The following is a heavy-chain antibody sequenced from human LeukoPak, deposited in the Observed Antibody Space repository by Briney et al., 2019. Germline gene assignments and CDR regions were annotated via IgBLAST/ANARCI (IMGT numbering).Heavy chain of an antibody. D-gene: IGHD1-14*01. CDR3: ARDRNQVRKYYFDY. J-gene: IGHJ4*02. CDR2: ISSSSSYI. Sequence: GGSLRLSCAASGFTFSSYSMNWVRQAPGKGLEWVSSISSSSSYIYYADSVKGRFTISRDNAKNSLYLQMNSLRAEDTAVYYCARDRNQVRKYYFDYWGQGTLVTVSS. V-gene: IGHV3-21*01. CDR1: GFTFSSYS.